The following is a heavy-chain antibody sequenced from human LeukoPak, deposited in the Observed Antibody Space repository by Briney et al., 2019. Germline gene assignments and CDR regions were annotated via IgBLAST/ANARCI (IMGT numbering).Heavy chain of an antibody. Sequence: AGGSLRLSCAASGFTFSTYSMNWVRQAPGKGLEWVSAISGSGGSTYYADSVKGRFTISRDNSKNTLYLQMNSLRAEDTAVYYCAKDKMVRGNFDYWGQGTLVTVSS. CDR3: AKDKMVRGNFDY. V-gene: IGHV3-23*01. CDR1: GFTFSTYS. D-gene: IGHD3-10*01. J-gene: IGHJ4*02. CDR2: ISGSGGST.